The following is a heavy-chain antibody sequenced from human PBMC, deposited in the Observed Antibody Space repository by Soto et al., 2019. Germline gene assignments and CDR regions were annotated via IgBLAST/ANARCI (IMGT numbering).Heavy chain of an antibody. Sequence: SETLSLTCTVSGGSITSGSYYWGWIRQPPGKGLEWIGSIYYSGSTYYNPSLKSRVTISVDTSKNQFSLKLSSVTAADTAVYYCATQEVGGTYVYTFDPWGQGTLVTVS. J-gene: IGHJ5*02. CDR3: ATQEVGGTYVYTFDP. D-gene: IGHD1-26*01. CDR2: IYYSGST. CDR1: GGSITSGSYY. V-gene: IGHV4-39*01.